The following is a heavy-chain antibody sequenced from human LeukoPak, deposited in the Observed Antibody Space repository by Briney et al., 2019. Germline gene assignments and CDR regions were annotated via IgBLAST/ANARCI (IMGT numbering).Heavy chain of an antibody. Sequence: GGSLRLFCEASEFTFSSFWMSWVRQAPGKGLEWVANIKQDGSEKYYVDSVKGRFTISRDNAKNSLYLQMNSLRAEDTAVYYCGRVYIAVGSTRIDYWGQGTLVTVSS. V-gene: IGHV3-7*01. CDR1: EFTFSSFW. CDR2: IKQDGSEK. J-gene: IGHJ4*02. CDR3: GRVYIAVGSTRIDY. D-gene: IGHD1-26*01.